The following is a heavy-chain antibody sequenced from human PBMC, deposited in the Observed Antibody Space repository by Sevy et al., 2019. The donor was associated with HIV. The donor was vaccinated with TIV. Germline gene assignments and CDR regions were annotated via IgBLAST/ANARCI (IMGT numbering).Heavy chain of an antibody. D-gene: IGHD3-10*01. CDR2: MNPNSGNT. Sequence: ASVKVSCKASGYTFTSYDINWVRQATGQGLEWMGWMNPNSGNTGYAQKFQGRVTMTRNTSISTAYMELSSLRSEDTAVYYCARGRDYGSGSYLGLKNDAFDIWGQGTMVTVSS. CDR3: ARGRDYGSGSYLGLKNDAFDI. J-gene: IGHJ3*02. CDR1: GYTFTSYD. V-gene: IGHV1-8*01.